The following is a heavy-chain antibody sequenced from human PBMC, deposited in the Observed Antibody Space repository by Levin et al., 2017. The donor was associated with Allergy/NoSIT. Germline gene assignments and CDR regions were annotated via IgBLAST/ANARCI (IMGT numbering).Heavy chain of an antibody. CDR3: TTPHYQHRRIAVADAFDI. J-gene: IGHJ3*02. V-gene: IGHV3-15*01. CDR2: IKSKTDGGTT. D-gene: IGHD6-19*01. CDR1: GFTFSNAW. Sequence: GGSLRLSCAASGFTFSNAWMSWVRQAPGKGLEWVGRIKSKTDGGTTDYAAPVKGRFTISRDDSKNTLYLQMNSLKTEDTAVYYCTTPHYQHRRIAVADAFDIWGQGTMVTVSS.